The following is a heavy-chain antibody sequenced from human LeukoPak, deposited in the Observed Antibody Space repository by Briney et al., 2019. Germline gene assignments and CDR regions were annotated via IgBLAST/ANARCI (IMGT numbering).Heavy chain of an antibody. CDR1: GFTFSSYG. CDR3: ANLVYCSGGSCYPTFDAFDI. V-gene: IGHV3-30*18. CDR2: ILYDGSNK. D-gene: IGHD2-15*01. Sequence: PGGSLRLSCAASGFTFSSYGMHWVRQAPGKGLEWVAVILYDGSNKYYADSVKGRFTISRDNSKNTLYLQMNSLRAEDTAVYYCANLVYCSGGSCYPTFDAFDIWGQGTMVTVSS. J-gene: IGHJ3*02.